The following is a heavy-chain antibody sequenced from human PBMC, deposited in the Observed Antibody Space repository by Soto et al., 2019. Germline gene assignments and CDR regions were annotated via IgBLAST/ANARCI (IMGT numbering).Heavy chain of an antibody. D-gene: IGHD6-19*01. Sequence: GESLKISCKGSGYTFSGYWIGWVRQMPGQGLEWMGIIYPGDSDTRNSPSFQGQVTMSVDKSINTAYLQWSSLKPSDTATYYCARPLSSGWAGADNWGQGTLVTVSS. CDR3: ARPLSSGWAGADN. J-gene: IGHJ4*02. CDR1: GYTFSGYW. V-gene: IGHV5-51*01. CDR2: IYPGDSDT.